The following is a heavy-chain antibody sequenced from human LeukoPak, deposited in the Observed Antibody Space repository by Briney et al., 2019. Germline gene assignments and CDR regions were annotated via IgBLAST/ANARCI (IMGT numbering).Heavy chain of an antibody. D-gene: IGHD5-18*01. Sequence: GGSLRLSCAASGFTVSSNYMSWVRQAPGKGLEWVSVIYSGGSTYYADSVKGRFTISRDNSKNTLYLQMNSLRAEDTAVYYCARGLVDTAMDFYYWGQGTLVTVSS. CDR3: ARGLVDTAMDFYY. J-gene: IGHJ4*02. V-gene: IGHV3-66*01. CDR1: GFTVSSNY. CDR2: IYSGGST.